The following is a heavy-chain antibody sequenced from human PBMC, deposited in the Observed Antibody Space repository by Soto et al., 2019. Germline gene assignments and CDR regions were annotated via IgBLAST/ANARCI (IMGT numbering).Heavy chain of an antibody. J-gene: IGHJ4*02. D-gene: IGHD6-6*01. CDR2: IIPIFGTA. CDR1: GGTFSSYA. CDR3: ARDLSEYNSSSPLVGY. V-gene: IGHV1-69*01. Sequence: QVQLVQSGAEVKKPGSSVKVSCKASGGTFSSYAISWVRQAPGQGLEWMGGIIPIFGTANYAQKFQGRVTITADESTSTAYMGLSSLRSEDTAVYYCARDLSEYNSSSPLVGYWGQGTLVTVSS.